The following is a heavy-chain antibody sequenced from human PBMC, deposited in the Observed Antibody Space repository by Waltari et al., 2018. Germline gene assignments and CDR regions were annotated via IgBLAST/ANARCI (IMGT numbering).Heavy chain of an antibody. CDR3: ARGAVRGVIPHALDY. D-gene: IGHD3-10*01. V-gene: IGHV1-69*05. J-gene: IGHJ4*02. CDR1: GGTFSSYA. CDR2: IIPIFGTS. Sequence: QVQLVQSGAEVKKPGSSVKVSCKASGGTFSSYAISWVRQAPGQGLELMGGIIPIFGTSNYAQKFQGRVTITTDESTSTAYMELSSLRSEDTAVYYCARGAVRGVIPHALDYWGQGTLVTVSS.